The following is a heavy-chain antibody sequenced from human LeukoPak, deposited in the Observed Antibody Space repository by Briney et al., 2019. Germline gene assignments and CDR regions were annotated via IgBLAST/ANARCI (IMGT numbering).Heavy chain of an antibody. CDR2: IYTSGST. CDR1: GGSISSYY. Sequence: SETLSLTCTVSGGSISSYYWSWIRQPAGKGLEWIGRIYTSGSTNYNPSLKSRVTMSVDTSKNQFSLKLSSVTAADTAVYYCARHGAKSLWFGEKAVDYWGQGTLVTVSS. CDR3: ARHGAKSLWFGEKAVDY. D-gene: IGHD3-10*01. V-gene: IGHV4-4*07. J-gene: IGHJ4*02.